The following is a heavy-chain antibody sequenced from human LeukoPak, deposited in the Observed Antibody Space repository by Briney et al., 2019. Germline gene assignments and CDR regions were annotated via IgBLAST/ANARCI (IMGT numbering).Heavy chain of an antibody. V-gene: IGHV3-48*03. Sequence: QSGGSLRLSCEASGFNFSNYEMNWVRQAPGKGLEWTSYISDSGETTYYADSVKGRFTISRDNAKNSVFLQIDSLRAEDTTVYYCARDTSIVGVTGAGFDYWGQGSLVTVSS. CDR2: ISDSGETT. CDR3: ARDTSIVGVTGAGFDY. J-gene: IGHJ4*02. CDR1: GFNFSNYE. D-gene: IGHD1-26*01.